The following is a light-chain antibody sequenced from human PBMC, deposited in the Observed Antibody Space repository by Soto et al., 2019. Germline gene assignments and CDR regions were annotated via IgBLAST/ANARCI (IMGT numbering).Light chain of an antibody. CDR1: SSDVGGYNY. CDR3: RSFAGNKNLV. CDR2: EVS. V-gene: IGLV2-8*01. Sequence: QSVLTQPPSASGSPGQSVTISCTGTSSDVGGYNYVSWYQQHPGKAPKLMISEVSKRPSGVPYRFSGSKSGNTASLTVSGLQAEDEADYYCRSFAGNKNLVLGGGTKLTVL. J-gene: IGLJ2*01.